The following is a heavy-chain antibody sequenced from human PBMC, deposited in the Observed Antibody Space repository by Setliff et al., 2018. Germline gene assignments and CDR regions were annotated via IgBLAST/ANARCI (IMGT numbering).Heavy chain of an antibody. D-gene: IGHD1-26*01. CDR1: GAPITTSNSY. Sequence: TSETLSLTCTVSGAPITTSNSYWGWIRQPPGKGLEWIAHIYYSGNTFYNPSLGSRLTISGDTSKNQFSLKLSSVTAADTAVYYCARRIVGAVDGFDIWGQGTMVTVSS. V-gene: IGHV4-39*01. CDR3: ARRIVGAVDGFDI. CDR2: IYYSGNT. J-gene: IGHJ3*02.